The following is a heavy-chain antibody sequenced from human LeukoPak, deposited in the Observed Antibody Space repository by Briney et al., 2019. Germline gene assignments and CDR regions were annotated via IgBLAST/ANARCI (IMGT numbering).Heavy chain of an antibody. J-gene: IGHJ5*02. CDR2: IYYSGST. V-gene: IGHV4-39*07. CDR3: TRVTYYWGWFDP. D-gene: IGHD3-10*01. Sequence: SSETLSLTCTVSGGSISSSSYYWGWIRQPPGKGLEWIGSIYYSGSTYYNPSLKSRGTISVDTSKNQFSLKLSSVTAADTAVYYCTRVTYYWGWFDPWGQGTLVTVSS. CDR1: GGSISSSSYY.